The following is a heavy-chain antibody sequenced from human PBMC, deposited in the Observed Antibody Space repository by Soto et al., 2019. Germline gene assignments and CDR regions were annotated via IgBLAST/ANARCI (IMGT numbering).Heavy chain of an antibody. CDR3: AKDPLGEMATTRFDY. Sequence: SLRLSCAASGFTFDDYAMHWVRQAPGKGLEWVSGISWNSGSIGYADSVKGRFTISRDNAKNSLYLQMNSLRAEDTALYYCAKDPLGEMATTRFDYWGQGTLVTVSS. V-gene: IGHV3-9*01. CDR2: ISWNSGSI. CDR1: GFTFDDYA. J-gene: IGHJ4*02. D-gene: IGHD1-1*01.